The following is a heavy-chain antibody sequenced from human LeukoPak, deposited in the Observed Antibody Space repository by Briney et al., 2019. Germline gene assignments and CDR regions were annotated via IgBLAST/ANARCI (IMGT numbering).Heavy chain of an antibody. Sequence: GGSLRLSCVASGFTFSSYWMSWVRQAPGKGLEWVASIKQDGTEKYYLDSLEGRFNISRDNAKNSVHLQINRLRAEATAVYYCARRGTIAVPVFWFDPWGQGTLVVVSS. V-gene: IGHV3-7*01. J-gene: IGHJ5*02. D-gene: IGHD6-19*01. CDR2: IKQDGTEK. CDR1: GFTFSSYW. CDR3: ARRGTIAVPVFWFDP.